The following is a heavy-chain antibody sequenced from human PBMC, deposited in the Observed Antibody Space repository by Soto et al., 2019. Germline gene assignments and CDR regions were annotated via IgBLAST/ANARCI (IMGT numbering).Heavy chain of an antibody. Sequence: GGSLRLSXAASGFTFTRYSMNWVRQAPGKGLEWVSSISSTTNYIYYGDSMRGRFTISRDNAKNSLYLEMNSLRAEDTAVYYCARESEDLTSNFDYWGQGTLVTVSS. CDR1: GFTFTRYS. J-gene: IGHJ4*02. CDR3: ARESEDLTSNFDY. CDR2: ISSTTNYI. V-gene: IGHV3-21*06.